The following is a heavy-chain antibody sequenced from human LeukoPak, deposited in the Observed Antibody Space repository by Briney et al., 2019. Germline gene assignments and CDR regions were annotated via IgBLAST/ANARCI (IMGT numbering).Heavy chain of an antibody. V-gene: IGHV3-23*01. CDR2: ISGDGGIT. J-gene: IGHJ6*02. CDR3: AKSSGPGGYYYYGMDV. Sequence: HTGGSLRLSCAASEFTFSTYAVSWVRQAPGKGLEWVSAISGDGGITYYADSVRGRFTISRDNSKNTLYLQMNSLRAEDTAVYYCAKSSGPGGYYYYGMDVWGQGTTVTVSS. CDR1: EFTFSTYA. D-gene: IGHD3-22*01.